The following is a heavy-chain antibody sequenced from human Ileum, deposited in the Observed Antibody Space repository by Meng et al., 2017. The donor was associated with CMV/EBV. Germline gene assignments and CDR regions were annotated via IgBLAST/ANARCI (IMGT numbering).Heavy chain of an antibody. CDR3: ARDNSASDSSWWFDP. J-gene: IGHJ5*02. D-gene: IGHD1-26*01. CDR2: IKPSGDST. CDR1: GYSFNSHY. V-gene: IGHV1-46*02. Sequence: SGYSFNSHYMHWLRQAPGQGPEWMEVIKPSGDSTYCAQTFQGRVTMTRDTSTRTDYMEVTSLRSDDTAIYYCARDNSASDSSWWFDPWGQGTLVTVSS.